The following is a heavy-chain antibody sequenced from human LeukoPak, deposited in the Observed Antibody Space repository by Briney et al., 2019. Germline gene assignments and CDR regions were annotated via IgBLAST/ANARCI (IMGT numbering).Heavy chain of an antibody. V-gene: IGHV4-34*01. J-gene: IGHJ6*03. CDR1: GGSFSGYY. CDR2: INHSGST. CDR3: ARGMVTFGGVIAGYYYYMDV. D-gene: IGHD3-16*02. Sequence: PSETLSLTCAVYGGSFSGYYWSWIRQPPGKGLEWIGEINHSGSTNYNPSLKSRVTISVDTSKNQFSLKLSSVTAADTAVYYSARGMVTFGGVIAGYYYYMDVWGKGTTVTVSS.